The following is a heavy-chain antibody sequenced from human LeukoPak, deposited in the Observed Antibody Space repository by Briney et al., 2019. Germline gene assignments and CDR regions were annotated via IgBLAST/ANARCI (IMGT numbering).Heavy chain of an antibody. CDR1: GFTFSSNY. J-gene: IGHJ4*02. CDR2: IYSGGST. D-gene: IGHD4-17*01. CDR3: ARARGDYVFDY. Sequence: GGSLRLSCAASGFTFSSNYMSWVRQAPGKGLEWVSVIYSGGSTYYADSVKGRFTISRDNSKNTLYLQMNSLRAEDTAVYYCARARGDYVFDYWGQGTLVTVSS. V-gene: IGHV3-66*01.